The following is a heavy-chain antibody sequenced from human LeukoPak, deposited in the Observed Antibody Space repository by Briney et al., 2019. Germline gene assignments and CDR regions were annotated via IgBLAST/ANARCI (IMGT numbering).Heavy chain of an antibody. V-gene: IGHV3-20*04. J-gene: IGHJ4*02. D-gene: IGHD3-22*01. CDR1: GFTFDDYG. CDR3: ARVNYYYDSSGSYGFDY. Sequence: GGSLRLSCAASGFTFDDYGMSWVRQAPGKGLEWVSGINWNGGSTGYADSVKGQFTISRDNAKNSLYLQMNSLRAEGTALYYCARVNYYYDSSGSYGFDYWGQGTLVTVSS. CDR2: INWNGGST.